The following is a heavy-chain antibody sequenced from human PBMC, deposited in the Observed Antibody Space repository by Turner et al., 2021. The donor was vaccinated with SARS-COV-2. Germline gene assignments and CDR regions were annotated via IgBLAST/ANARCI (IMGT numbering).Heavy chain of an antibody. V-gene: IGHV3-21*01. D-gene: IGHD2-2*01. CDR3: ARDHRPVVVPAAKRAGSYYYGMDV. J-gene: IGHJ6*02. CDR1: GFSFSSYS. CDR2: ISSSSSYI. Sequence: EVQLLEFGGGLFMPGGTLPLSCAASGFSFSSYSMNWVRQAPGKGLEWVSSISSSSSYIYYTDSVKGRITISRDNAKNSLYLQMNSLRAEDTAVYYCARDHRPVVVPAAKRAGSYYYGMDVWGQGTTVTVSS.